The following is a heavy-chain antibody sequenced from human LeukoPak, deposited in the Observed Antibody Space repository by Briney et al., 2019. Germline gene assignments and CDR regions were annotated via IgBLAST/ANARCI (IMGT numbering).Heavy chain of an antibody. CDR2: ISYDGSNK. V-gene: IGHV3-30-3*01. D-gene: IGHD3-10*01. CDR1: GFPFSSYA. CDR3: ARDGPLPQYYYGSGSYHFDY. Sequence: PGGSLRLSCAASGFPFSSYAMHWVRQAPGKGLEWVAVISYDGSNKYYADSVKGRFTISRDNAKNSLYLQMNSLRAEDTAVYYCARDGPLPQYYYGSGSYHFDYWGQGTLVTVSS. J-gene: IGHJ4*02.